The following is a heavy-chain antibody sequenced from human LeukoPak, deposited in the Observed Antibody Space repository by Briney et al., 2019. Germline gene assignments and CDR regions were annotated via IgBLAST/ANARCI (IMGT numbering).Heavy chain of an antibody. CDR3: ARAGVSSSPQGDY. V-gene: IGHV3-30-3*01. Sequence: GGSLRLSCAASGFTFSSYAMHWVRQAPGKGLEWVAVISYDGSNKYYADSVKGRFTISRDNSKNTLYLQMNSLRAEDTAVYYCARAGVSSSPQGDYWGQGTLVTVSS. D-gene: IGHD6-6*01. CDR1: GFTFSSYA. CDR2: ISYDGSNK. J-gene: IGHJ4*02.